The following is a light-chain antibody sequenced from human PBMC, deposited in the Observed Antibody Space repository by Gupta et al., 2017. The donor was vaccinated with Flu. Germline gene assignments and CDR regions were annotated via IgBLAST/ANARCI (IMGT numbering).Light chain of an antibody. Sequence: DIHMTQSPPSLSASVGDTVTITCRADQNTFGYINWFQQQPGKATKLLIYSASTLQSGVPSRFSGRATGADFTLTISNLEPEDVALYYCQQSYCTPYTFGQGTMVEIK. CDR3: QQSYCTPYT. V-gene: IGKV1-39*01. CDR2: SAS. J-gene: IGKJ2*01. CDR1: QNTFGY.